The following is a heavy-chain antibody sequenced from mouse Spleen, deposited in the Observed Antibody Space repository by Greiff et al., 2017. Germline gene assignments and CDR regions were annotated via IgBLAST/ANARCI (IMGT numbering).Heavy chain of an antibody. CDR1: GFTFSDYG. D-gene: IGHD2-14*01. CDR3: ARGGNSFDY. CDR2: ISSGSSTI. J-gene: IGHJ2*01. V-gene: IGHV5-17*01. Sequence: EVQRVESGGGLVKPGGSLKLSCAASGFTFSDYGMHWVRQAPGKGLEWVGYISSGSSTIYYADTVKGRVTISRDNAKNTLFLQLTSLRSEDTAMYYCARGGNSFDYWGQGTTLTVSS.